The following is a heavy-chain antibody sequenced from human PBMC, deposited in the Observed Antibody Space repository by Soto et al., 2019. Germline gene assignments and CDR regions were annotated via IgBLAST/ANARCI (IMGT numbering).Heavy chain of an antibody. CDR3: AKGWGDY. CDR2: ISSSGGST. J-gene: IGHJ4*02. Sequence: EVQLLESGGGLVQPGGSLRLSCAASGFTFSSYTMSWVRQGPGKGLEWVSGISSSGGSTVYADSVKGRFTISRDNFKNTLYLQRSSLRAEDTAVYYCAKGWGDYWGQGTAVTVSS. V-gene: IGHV3-23*01. D-gene: IGHD7-27*01. CDR1: GFTFSSYT.